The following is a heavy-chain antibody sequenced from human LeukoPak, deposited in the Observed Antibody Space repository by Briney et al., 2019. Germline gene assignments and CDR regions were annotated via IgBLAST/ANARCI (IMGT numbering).Heavy chain of an antibody. CDR1: GGSVSSGSYY. J-gene: IGHJ5*02. CDR2: IYYSGST. D-gene: IGHD4-17*01. CDR3: ARGTVTTDH. Sequence: SETLSLTCTVSGGSVSSGSYYWSWVRQPPGKGLEWIGYIYYSGSTNYNPSLKSRVTISVDTSKKQFSLKLSSVTAADTAVYYCARGTVTTDHWGQGTLVTVSS. V-gene: IGHV4-61*01.